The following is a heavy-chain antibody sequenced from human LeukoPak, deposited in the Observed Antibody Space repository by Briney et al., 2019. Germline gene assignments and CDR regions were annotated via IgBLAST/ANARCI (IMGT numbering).Heavy chain of an antibody. CDR3: ARDCGGDCHDAFDI. CDR1: GYTFTSYA. V-gene: IGHV7-4-1*02. D-gene: IGHD2-21*02. CDR2: INTNTGNP. J-gene: IGHJ3*02. Sequence: ASVKVSCKASGYTFTSYAMNWVRQAPGQGLEWMGWINTNTGNPTYAQGFTGRFVFSLDTSVSTAYLQISSLKAEDTAVYYCARDCGGDCHDAFDIRGQGTMVTVSS.